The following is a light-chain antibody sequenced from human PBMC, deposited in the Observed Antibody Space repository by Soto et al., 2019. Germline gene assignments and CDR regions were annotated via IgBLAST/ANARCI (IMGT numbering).Light chain of an antibody. V-gene: IGKV1-12*01. CDR2: TAT. CDR1: QAIANW. CDR3: HQSHTFPFA. Sequence: DIPMTQSPASVSASVGDRVTMTCRASQAIANWVAWYQQKPGTAPKALIFTATTLRSGVPSRFSGSGSGTEFSLTISSLRPEDFATYYCHQSHTFPFAFGQGTKVEMK. J-gene: IGKJ2*01.